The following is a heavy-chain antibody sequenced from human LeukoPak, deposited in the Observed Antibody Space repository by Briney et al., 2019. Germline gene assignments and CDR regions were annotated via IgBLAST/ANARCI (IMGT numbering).Heavy chain of an antibody. Sequence: SETLSLTCTVYGGSFSGYFWSWIRQPPGKGLEWIVPINHSGSTNYNPSLKSRVTISLDTSKNQFSLKLSSVTAADTAIYYCARDFSSSSTVYYYYYMDVWGKGTTVTVSS. CDR1: GGSFSGYF. D-gene: IGHD6-6*01. CDR3: ARDFSSSSTVYYYYYMDV. V-gene: IGHV4-34*01. CDR2: INHSGST. J-gene: IGHJ6*03.